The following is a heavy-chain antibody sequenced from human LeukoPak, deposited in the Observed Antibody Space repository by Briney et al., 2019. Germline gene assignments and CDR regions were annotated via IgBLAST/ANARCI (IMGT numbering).Heavy chain of an antibody. Sequence: SETLSLTCSVSGASISGGTYYRGWIRQPPGKGLEWIGSIYYTGSTYDNPSLKSRVTISVDTSKNQFSLKLSSVTAADTAVYYCARRGGSGRAFDYWGQGTLVTVSS. CDR2: IYYTGST. CDR1: GASISGGTYY. V-gene: IGHV4-39*01. J-gene: IGHJ4*02. CDR3: ARRGGSGRAFDY. D-gene: IGHD1-26*01.